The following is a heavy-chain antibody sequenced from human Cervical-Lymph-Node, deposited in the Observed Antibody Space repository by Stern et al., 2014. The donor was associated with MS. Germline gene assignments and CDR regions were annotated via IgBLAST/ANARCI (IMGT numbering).Heavy chain of an antibody. CDR3: ARDFYGDYGLDY. J-gene: IGHJ4*02. Sequence: EVQLVESGGGLVKPGGSLRLSCTASGFTFRSHNMNWVRQAPGKGLEWVSSISTSCTYIYYSDSVKGRFTISRDNAKNSLYLLMNSLRADDTAVYYCARDFYGDYGLDYWGQGTLLTVSS. CDR2: ISTSCTYI. V-gene: IGHV3-21*01. D-gene: IGHD4-17*01. CDR1: GFTFRSHN.